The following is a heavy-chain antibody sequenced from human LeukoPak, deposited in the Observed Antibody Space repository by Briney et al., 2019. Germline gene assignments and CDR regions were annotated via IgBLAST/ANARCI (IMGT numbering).Heavy chain of an antibody. D-gene: IGHD6-19*01. V-gene: IGHV3-23*01. J-gene: IGHJ4*02. CDR3: AKDRASEYSSGWPFDY. Sequence: PGGSLRLSCAASGFTFSSYAMSWVRQAPGKGLEWVSVISGSGGSTYYADSVKGRLTISRDNSKNTLYLQMNSLRAEDTAVYYCAKDRASEYSSGWPFDYWGQGTLVTVSS. CDR2: ISGSGGST. CDR1: GFTFSSYA.